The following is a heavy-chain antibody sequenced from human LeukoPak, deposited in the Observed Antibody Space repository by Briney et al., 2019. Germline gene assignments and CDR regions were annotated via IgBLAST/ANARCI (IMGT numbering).Heavy chain of an antibody. CDR1: GGTFSSYA. D-gene: IGHD5-18*01. Sequence: ASVKVSCKASGGTFSSYAISWVRQAPGQGLEWMGGIIPIFGTANYAQKFQGRVTITADESTSTAYMELSSLRSDDTAVYYCARGVLRDTWIQLWSRFDPWGQGTLVTVSS. CDR3: ARGVLRDTWIQLWSRFDP. V-gene: IGHV1-69*13. J-gene: IGHJ5*02. CDR2: IIPIFGTA.